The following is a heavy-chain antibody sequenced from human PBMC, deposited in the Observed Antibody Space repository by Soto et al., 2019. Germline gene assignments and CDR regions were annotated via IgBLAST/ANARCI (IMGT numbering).Heavy chain of an antibody. D-gene: IGHD2-2*01. Sequence: QVQLVQSGAGVKKPGASVKVSCKASGYTFTSYYMHWVRQAPGQGLEWMGIINPSGGSTSYAQKFQGRVTMTRDTSTSTVHMELSSLRSEDTAVYYCARGGRYCSSTSCYSTHRDYDYGMDVWGQGTTVTVSS. J-gene: IGHJ6*02. CDR3: ARGGRYCSSTSCYSTHRDYDYGMDV. V-gene: IGHV1-46*03. CDR1: GYTFTSYY. CDR2: INPSGGST.